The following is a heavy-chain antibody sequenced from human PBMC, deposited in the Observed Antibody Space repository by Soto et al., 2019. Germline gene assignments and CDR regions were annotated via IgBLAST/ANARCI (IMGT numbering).Heavy chain of an antibody. CDR3: ARCSTLWSIGDFDY. V-gene: IGHV1-3*01. CDR2: INAGNGNT. CDR1: GYTFTSYA. J-gene: IGHJ4*02. Sequence: QVQLVQSGAEVKKPGASVKVSCKASGYTFTSYAMHWVRQAPGQRLEWMGWINAGNGNTKYSQKFQGRVTITRDTSASTAYMELSGLRSEDTAVYYCARCSTLWSIGDFDYWGQGTLVTVSS. D-gene: IGHD3-10*01.